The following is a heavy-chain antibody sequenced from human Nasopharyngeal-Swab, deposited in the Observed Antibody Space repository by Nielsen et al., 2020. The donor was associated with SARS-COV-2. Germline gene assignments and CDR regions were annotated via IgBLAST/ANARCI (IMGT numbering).Heavy chain of an antibody. J-gene: IGHJ4*02. D-gene: IGHD1-26*01. CDR1: GFTFGDYA. CDR2: IRSKAYGGTT. V-gene: IGHV3-49*03. Sequence: GSLRLSCTASGFTFGDYAMSWFRQAPGKGLEWVGFIRSKAYGGTTEYAASVKGRFTISRDDSKSIAYLQMNSLKTEDTAVYYCTRADVRPAGSGSYYEYPDYWGQGTLVTVSS. CDR3: TRADVRPAGSGSYYEYPDY.